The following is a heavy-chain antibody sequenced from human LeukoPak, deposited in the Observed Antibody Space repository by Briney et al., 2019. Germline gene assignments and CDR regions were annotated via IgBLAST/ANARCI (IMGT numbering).Heavy chain of an antibody. V-gene: IGHV3-30*01. CDR1: GFTFSSYA. J-gene: IGHJ5*02. D-gene: IGHD4-11*01. CDR2: ISYDGGNK. Sequence: PGRSLRLSCAASGFTFSSYAMHWVCQAPGKGLEWVAVISYDGGNKYYADSVKGRFTISRDNSKNTLYLQMNSLRAEDTAVYYCASVELTTVTNFGLLNWFDPWGQGTLVTVSS. CDR3: ASVELTTVTNFGLLNWFDP.